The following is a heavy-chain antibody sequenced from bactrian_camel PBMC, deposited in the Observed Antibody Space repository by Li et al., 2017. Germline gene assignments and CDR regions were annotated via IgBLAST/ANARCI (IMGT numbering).Heavy chain of an antibody. V-gene: IGHV3S28*01. CDR1: GYATGSDC. CDR2: MDTNGGNT. Sequence: ASGYATGSDCLAWFRQGAGKEREGIAVMDTNGGNTYYADSVMGRFTIIQDNAKNTLFLQMNSLTPEDTALYYCAARRRYSDSSPSTSFRDWGQGTQVTVS. J-gene: IGHJ4*01. D-gene: IGHD4*01. CDR3: AARRRYSDSSPSTSFRD.